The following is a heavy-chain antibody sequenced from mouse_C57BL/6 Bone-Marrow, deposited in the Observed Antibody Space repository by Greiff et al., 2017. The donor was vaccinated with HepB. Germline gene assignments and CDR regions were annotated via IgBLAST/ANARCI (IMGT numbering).Heavy chain of an antibody. CDR1: GFTFSDAW. V-gene: IGHV6-6*01. J-gene: IGHJ2*01. D-gene: IGHD4-1*01. CDR2: IRNKANNHAT. Sequence: EVKVEESGGGLVQPGGSMKLSCAASGFTFSDAWMDWVRQSLEKGLEWVAEIRNKANNHATYYAESVKGRFTISRDDSKSSVYLQMNSLRAEDTGIYYCMGRRGDYFDYWGQGTTLTVSS. CDR3: MGRRGDYFDY.